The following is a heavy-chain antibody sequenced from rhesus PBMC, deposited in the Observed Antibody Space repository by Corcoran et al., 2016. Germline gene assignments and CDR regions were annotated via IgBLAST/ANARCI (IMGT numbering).Heavy chain of an antibody. J-gene: IGHJ2*01. CDR3: VRYGGYSNYVWYFDL. CDR1: GYSFTTVV. Sequence: QVQLVQSGPEVKQPGASVKVSCKASGYSFTTVVMHWLRQAPGPGPAWMGWMNTYTGNPTYAQGFTERFVFSLDTSVSTVYLQINSLKGEDTAVYYCVRYGGYSNYVWYFDLWGPGTPITISS. V-gene: IGHV7-193*02. CDR2: MNTYTGNP. D-gene: IGHD4-23*01.